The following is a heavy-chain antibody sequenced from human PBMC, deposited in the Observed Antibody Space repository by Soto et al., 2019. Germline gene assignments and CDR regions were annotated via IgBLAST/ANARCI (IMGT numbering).Heavy chain of an antibody. D-gene: IGHD3-10*01. CDR2: IFTRDSET. J-gene: IGHJ5*02. Sequence: EQLEQSGAEVKKPGESLKISCKGPGHLFNNHWIGWVRQTPGKGLEWMGLIFTRDSETKTSPSFQGHVSFSVDNSINTVYLQWTSLNTTDTGIYFCARGYFDSGHGYDLWGQGTLVTVSS. CDR3: ARGYFDSGHGYDL. V-gene: IGHV5-51*01. CDR1: GHLFNNHW.